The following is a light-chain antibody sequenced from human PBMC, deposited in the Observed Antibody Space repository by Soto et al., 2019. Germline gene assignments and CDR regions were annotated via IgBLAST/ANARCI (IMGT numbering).Light chain of an antibody. CDR1: SSDVGGYNY. J-gene: IGLJ1*01. Sequence: QSALTQPASVSGSPGQSITISCTGTSSDVGGYNYVSWYQQHPGKAPKLMIYEVSNRPSGVSNRFSGSKSGNTASLTISGLQAEEGPDYYASSNTTTTPSPNVFETGPK. CDR2: EVS. CDR3: SSNTTTTPSPNV. V-gene: IGLV2-14*01.